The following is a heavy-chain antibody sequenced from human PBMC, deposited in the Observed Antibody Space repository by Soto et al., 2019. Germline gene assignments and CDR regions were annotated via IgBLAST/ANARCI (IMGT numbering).Heavy chain of an antibody. D-gene: IGHD2-2*01. CDR2: ISAYNGNT. CDR1: GYTFTSYG. Sequence: ASVKVSCKASGYTFTSYGISWVRQAPGQGLEWMGWISAYNGNTNYAQKLQGRVTMTTDTSTSTAYMELRSLRSDDTAVYYCARILRPIYCSSTSCSGGYYYGMDVWGQGTTVTVSS. J-gene: IGHJ6*02. V-gene: IGHV1-18*01. CDR3: ARILRPIYCSSTSCSGGYYYGMDV.